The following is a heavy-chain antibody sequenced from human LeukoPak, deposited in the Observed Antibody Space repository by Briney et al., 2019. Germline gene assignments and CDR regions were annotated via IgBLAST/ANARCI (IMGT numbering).Heavy chain of an antibody. CDR1: GGTFSSYA. J-gene: IGHJ6*02. CDR3: ATDQSGSYYSTYYYGMDV. V-gene: IGHV1-69*04. D-gene: IGHD3-10*01. CDR2: IIPILGIA. Sequence: SVKVSCKASGGTFSSYAISWVRQAPGQGLEWMGRIIPILGIANYAQKFQGRVTITADKSTSTAYMELSSLRSEDTAVYYCATDQSGSYYSTYYYGMDVWGQGTTVTVSS.